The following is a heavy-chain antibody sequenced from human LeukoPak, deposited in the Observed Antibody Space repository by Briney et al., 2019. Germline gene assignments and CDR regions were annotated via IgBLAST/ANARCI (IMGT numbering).Heavy chain of an antibody. V-gene: IGHV5-51*01. CDR3: VRNLDRMVRTLGY. CDR2: IYPGDSDT. D-gene: IGHD3-10*01. CDR1: GYSFTSYW. J-gene: IGHJ4*02. Sequence: GESLKISCKGSGYSFTSYWIGWVRQMPGKGLEWMGIIYPGDSDTRYSPSFQGQVTISADKSISTAYLQWSSLKASDTAMYYCVRNLDRMVRTLGYWGQGTLVTVSS.